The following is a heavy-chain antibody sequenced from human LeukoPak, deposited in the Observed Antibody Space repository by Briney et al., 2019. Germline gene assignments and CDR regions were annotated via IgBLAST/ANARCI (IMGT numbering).Heavy chain of an antibody. CDR3: ALGYCSGGSCYYFDY. Sequence: GASVKVSCKASGGTFSSYAISWVRQAPGQGLEWMGGIIPIFGTANYAQKFQGRVTITADESTSTAYMELSSLRSEDTAVYYCALGYCSGGSCYYFDYWGQGTLVTVSS. CDR1: GGTFSSYA. J-gene: IGHJ4*02. CDR2: IIPIFGTA. V-gene: IGHV1-69*01. D-gene: IGHD2-15*01.